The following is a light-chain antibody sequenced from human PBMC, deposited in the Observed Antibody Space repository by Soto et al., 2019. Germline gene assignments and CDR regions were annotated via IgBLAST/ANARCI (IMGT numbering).Light chain of an antibody. CDR1: QSVTNW. J-gene: IGKJ2*01. CDR2: KAS. Sequence: DIQMTQSPSTLSASVGDRVTITCRASQSVTNWLAWYQQKPGKAPKLLIYKASTVESAVPSRFSGSGSGTEFTLTISCLQPDDFATYYCQQYKSFSSYTFGQGTKLELK. V-gene: IGKV1-5*03. CDR3: QQYKSFSSYT.